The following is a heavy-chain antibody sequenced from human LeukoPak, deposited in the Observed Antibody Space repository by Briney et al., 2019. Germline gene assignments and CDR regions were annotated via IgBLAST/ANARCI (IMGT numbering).Heavy chain of an antibody. CDR3: ASYDSSGYYHYFDY. V-gene: IGHV3-23*01. CDR1: GFTFRSNA. Sequence: GGSLRLSCAAVGFTFRSNAMSCVRQAPGKGLEWVSAISGSGGSTYYADSVKGRFTISRDNSKNTLYLQMNSLRAEDTAVYYCASYDSSGYYHYFDYWGQGTLVTVSS. D-gene: IGHD3-22*01. J-gene: IGHJ4*02. CDR2: ISGSGGST.